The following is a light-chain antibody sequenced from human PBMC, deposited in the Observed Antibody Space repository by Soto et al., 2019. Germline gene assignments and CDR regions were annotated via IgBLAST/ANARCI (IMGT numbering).Light chain of an antibody. J-gene: IGKJ5*01. CDR3: MQSTQLPPT. Sequence: DVVMTQTPLSLSVTPGQPASISCKSSQSLLHNGGETFLFWYLQKPGQSPQLLVYEVSNRFSGVPDRFSGSGSGTDFTLEISRVEAEDVGIYYCMQSTQLPPTFGQGTRLGIK. CDR2: EVS. CDR1: QSLLHNGGETF. V-gene: IGKV2D-29*02.